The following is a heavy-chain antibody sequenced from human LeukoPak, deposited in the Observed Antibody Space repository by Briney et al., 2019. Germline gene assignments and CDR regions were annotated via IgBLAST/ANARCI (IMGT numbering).Heavy chain of an antibody. CDR2: INHSGST. CDR3: VTGGYTCRLN. D-gene: IGHD2-2*02. V-gene: IGHV4-34*01. J-gene: IGHJ4*02. Sequence: SETLSLTCAVYGGSFSGYYWSWIRQPPGKGLEWIGEINHSGSTNYNPSLKSRVTISVDTSKNQFSLKLSSVTAADTAVYYCVTGGYTCRLNWGEGTLVTVSS. CDR1: GGSFSGYY.